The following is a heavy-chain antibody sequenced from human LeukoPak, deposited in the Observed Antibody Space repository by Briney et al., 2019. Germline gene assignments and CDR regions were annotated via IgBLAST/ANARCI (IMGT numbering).Heavy chain of an antibody. V-gene: IGHV5-51*01. CDR1: GYSFTSYW. CDR3: ARSVGGSGSSPGDY. D-gene: IGHD3-10*01. Sequence: GESLKISCKGSGYSFTSYWIGWVRQMPGKGLEWVGIIYPGDSDTRYSPSFQGQVTISADKSISTAYLQWSSLKASDTAMYYCARSVGGSGSSPGDYGGQGTLSPSPQ. J-gene: IGHJ4*02. CDR2: IYPGDSDT.